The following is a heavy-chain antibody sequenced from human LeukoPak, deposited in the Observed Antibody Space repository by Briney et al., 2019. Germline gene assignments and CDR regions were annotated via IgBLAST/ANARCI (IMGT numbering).Heavy chain of an antibody. CDR3: ARGGDGYEIGDWYFDL. Sequence: ASVKVSCKASGYTFTGYYMHWVRQAPGQGLEWMGWINPNSGGTNYAQKFQGRVTMTRDTSISTAYMELSRLRSDDTAVYYCARGGDGYEIGDWYFDLWGRGTLVTVSS. CDR2: INPNSGGT. CDR1: GYTFTGYY. J-gene: IGHJ2*01. D-gene: IGHD5-24*01. V-gene: IGHV1-2*02.